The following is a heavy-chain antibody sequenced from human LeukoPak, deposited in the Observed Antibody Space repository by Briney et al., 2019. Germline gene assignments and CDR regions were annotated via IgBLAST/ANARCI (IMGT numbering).Heavy chain of an antibody. V-gene: IGHV3-53*01. D-gene: IGHD3-9*01. Sequence: GGSLRLSCSASGFIFSNYGMYWVRQAPGKGLEWVSVIYSGGSTYYADSVKGRFTISRDNSKNTLYLQMNSLRAEDTAVYYCARDSDIVTGRGMDVWGQGTTVTVSS. CDR3: ARDSDIVTGRGMDV. J-gene: IGHJ6*02. CDR1: GFIFSNYG. CDR2: IYSGGST.